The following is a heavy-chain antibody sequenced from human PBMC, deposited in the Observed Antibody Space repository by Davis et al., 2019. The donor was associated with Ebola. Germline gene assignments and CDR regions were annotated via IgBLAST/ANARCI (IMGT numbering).Heavy chain of an antibody. V-gene: IGHV1-2*06. CDR3: ARGHTYGRWDDWFDP. CDR1: GYSFTTYA. D-gene: IGHD5-18*01. J-gene: IGHJ5*02. Sequence: AASVKVSCKASGYSFTTYAINWVRQAPGQGLEWMGRINPNFGGKIYAQKFQDRVTMTIDTSINTAYMELDRLRSDDTAVYYCARGHTYGRWDDWFDPWGQGTLVTVSS. CDR2: INPNFGGK.